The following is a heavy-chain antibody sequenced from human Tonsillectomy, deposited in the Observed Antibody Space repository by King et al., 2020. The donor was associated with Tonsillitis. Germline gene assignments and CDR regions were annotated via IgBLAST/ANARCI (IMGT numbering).Heavy chain of an antibody. J-gene: IGHJ4*02. CDR3: ARYHSSEAGFCSGASCYGRDY. CDR1: GYSFTNYG. V-gene: IGHV1-18*04. CDR2: ISGYHGKK. Sequence: QLVQSGPEVRKPGASVKVSCKSTGYSFTNYGISWVRQAPGQGLEWMGWISGYHGKKNYAHKVQGRVTMTTETSTSTAYMELRSLRFDDTAVYYCARYHSSEAGFCSGASCYGRDYWGQGTLVTVSS. D-gene: IGHD2-15*01.